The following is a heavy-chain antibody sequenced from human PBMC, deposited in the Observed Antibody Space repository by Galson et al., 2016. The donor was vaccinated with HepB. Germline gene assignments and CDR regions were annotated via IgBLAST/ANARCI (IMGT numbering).Heavy chain of an antibody. V-gene: IGHV1-69*13. CDR3: ARDKRREHCIADDCFYYFGMDV. J-gene: IGHJ6*02. Sequence: SVKVSCKASGDTFSNYPINWVRQAPGQGLEWMGHIIPKFNKPNYVQKFQDRLTITADESTSTAYMELNTLRFEDAAVYYCARDKRREHCIADDCFYYFGMDVWGQGTTVIVSS. D-gene: IGHD2/OR15-2a*01. CDR2: IIPKFNKP. CDR1: GDTFSNYP.